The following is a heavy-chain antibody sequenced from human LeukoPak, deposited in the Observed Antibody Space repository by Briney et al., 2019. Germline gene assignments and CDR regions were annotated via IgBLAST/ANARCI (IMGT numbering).Heavy chain of an antibody. CDR3: ARAYGSGSYLTSTFDY. Sequence: ASVKVSCKASGYTFTGYYMHWVRQAPGQGLEWMGWINPNSGGTNYAQKFQGRVTMTRDTSISTAYMELSRLRSDDTAVYYCARAYGSGSYLTSTFDYWGQGTPVTVSS. D-gene: IGHD3-10*01. V-gene: IGHV1-2*02. CDR2: INPNSGGT. J-gene: IGHJ4*02. CDR1: GYTFTGYY.